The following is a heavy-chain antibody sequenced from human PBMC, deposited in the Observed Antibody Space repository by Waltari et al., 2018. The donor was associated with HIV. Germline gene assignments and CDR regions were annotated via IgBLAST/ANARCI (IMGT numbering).Heavy chain of an antibody. CDR1: GYTLTELS. Sequence: QVQLVQSGAEVKKPGASVKVSCKVSGYTLTELSMHWVRQAPGKGLEGMGGIDPEDGETIYAQKFKGRVTNTEDTSTDTAYMELSSLRSEDTAVYYGATWGEVRCVEWTYWYFDLWGRGTLVTVSS. CDR3: ATWGEVRCVEWTYWYFDL. J-gene: IGHJ2*01. D-gene: IGHD3-3*01. CDR2: IDPEDGET. V-gene: IGHV1-24*01.